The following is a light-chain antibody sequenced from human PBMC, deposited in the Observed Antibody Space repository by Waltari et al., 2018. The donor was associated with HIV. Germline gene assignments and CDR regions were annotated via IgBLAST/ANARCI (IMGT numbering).Light chain of an antibody. CDR2: EDN. V-gene: IGLV3-1*01. CDR1: KLGDKD. J-gene: IGLJ2*01. CDR3: QAWDSSTARGV. Sequence: SYELTQPPSVSVSPGQTASIPCSGSKLGDKDVCWYQQKAGRSPVLVIYEDNKRPSGIPERFSGSNSGSTATLTITGTQAMDEGDYYCQAWDSSTARGVFGGGTNLTVL.